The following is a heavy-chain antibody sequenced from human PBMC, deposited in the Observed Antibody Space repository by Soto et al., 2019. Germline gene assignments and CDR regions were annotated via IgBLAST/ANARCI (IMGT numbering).Heavy chain of an antibody. V-gene: IGHV3-30*01. D-gene: IGHD1-1*01. Sequence: HHGGSLRLSCAASGFTLSIYVMHWVRQAPGKGLEWVAVISFEGNTQYYADSVKGRFTISRDNSKDTLSLQIHSLRPEDTAVYYCARGAEHQLLSRDYFYGMDVWGQGPTVTVSS. CDR3: ARGAEHQLLSRDYFYGMDV. CDR2: ISFEGNTQ. CDR1: GFTLSIYV. J-gene: IGHJ6*02.